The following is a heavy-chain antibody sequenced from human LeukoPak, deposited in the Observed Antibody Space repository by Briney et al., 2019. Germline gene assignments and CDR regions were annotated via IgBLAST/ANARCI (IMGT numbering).Heavy chain of an antibody. CDR2: IIPIFGTA. V-gene: IGHV1-69*05. D-gene: IGHD6-6*01. Sequence: GASVKVSCKASGGTFSSYAISWVRQAPGQGLEWMGGIIPIFGTANYAQKFQGRVTITTDESTSTAYMELSSLRSEDTAVYYCAREDYSSSGSQFDPWGQGTLVTVSS. CDR1: GGTFSSYA. CDR3: AREDYSSSGSQFDP. J-gene: IGHJ5*02.